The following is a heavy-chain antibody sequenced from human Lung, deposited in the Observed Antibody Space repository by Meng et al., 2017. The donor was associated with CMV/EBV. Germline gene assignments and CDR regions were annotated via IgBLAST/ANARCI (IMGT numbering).Heavy chain of an antibody. CDR1: GYSFTNYP. Sequence: QVQCVQSGADGEKPGASGKVSCKASGYSFTNYPIHWVRQAPGQRLEWVGRINAGRGNTKYSQRFQGRVTITRNTPASTVYMEVTSLTSEDTAVYYCARDSVSCYGPGCNFDYWGQGTLVTVSS. J-gene: IGHJ4*02. CDR2: INAGRGNT. V-gene: IGHV1-3*01. D-gene: IGHD3-10*01. CDR3: ARDSVSCYGPGCNFDY.